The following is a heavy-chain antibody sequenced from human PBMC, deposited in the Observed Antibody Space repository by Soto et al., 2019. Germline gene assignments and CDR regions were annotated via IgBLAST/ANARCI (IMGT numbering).Heavy chain of an antibody. J-gene: IGHJ4*02. Sequence: SETLSLTCTVSGGSISSYYWSWIRQPPGKGLEWIGYIYYSGSTNYNPSLKSRVTISVDTSKNQFSLKLSSVTAADTAVYYCARVSGYDYFDYWGQGTLVTVSS. CDR2: IYYSGST. V-gene: IGHV4-59*01. D-gene: IGHD5-12*01. CDR3: ARVSGYDYFDY. CDR1: GGSISSYY.